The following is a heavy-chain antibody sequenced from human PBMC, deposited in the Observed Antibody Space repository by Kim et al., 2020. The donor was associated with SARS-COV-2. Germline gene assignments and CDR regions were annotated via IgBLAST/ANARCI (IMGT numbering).Heavy chain of an antibody. J-gene: IGHJ6*02. CDR3: VRGFGGRPWGMDV. D-gene: IGHD3-16*01. V-gene: IGHV3-33*04. CDR1: GFTLRIYG. CDR2: IWYDGNNK. Sequence: GGSLRLSCAASGFTLRIYGMHWVRQAPGKGLEWVAVIWYDGNNKYYADSVKGRFTVSRDNSKNTLYLEMNNLRAEDTAVYYCVRGFGGRPWGMDVWGQGTTVTMSS.